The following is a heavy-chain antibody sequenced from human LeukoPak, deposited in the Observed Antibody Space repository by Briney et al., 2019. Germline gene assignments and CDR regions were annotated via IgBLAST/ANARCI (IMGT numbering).Heavy chain of an antibody. D-gene: IGHD3-16*01. CDR3: ARVRWGGLYYFDY. Sequence: PGGSLRLSCAASVFTFSSNWRHWVRQAPGKGRVWGSRINSDGGSTNYADSVKGRFTISRDNAKNTLYLQMNSLRAEDTAVYYCARVRWGGLYYFDYWGQGTLVTVSS. V-gene: IGHV3-74*01. J-gene: IGHJ4*02. CDR2: INSDGGST. CDR1: VFTFSSNW.